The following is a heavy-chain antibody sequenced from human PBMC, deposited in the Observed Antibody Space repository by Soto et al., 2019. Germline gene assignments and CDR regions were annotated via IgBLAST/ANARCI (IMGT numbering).Heavy chain of an antibody. CDR2: IFSNDER. Sequence: QVTLKESGPVLVKPTETLTLTCTVSGFSLSNAGMGVSWIRQPPGKALEWLAHIFSNDERRFSTSLKNRLTLAKEPFNSQVVLIMTNIDPVDTATYYCAQTEDGGRSRTPAGWFDAWGQGTLVTVSS. CDR3: AQTEDGGRSRTPAGWFDA. D-gene: IGHD2-15*01. CDR1: GFSLSNAGMG. V-gene: IGHV2-26*01. J-gene: IGHJ5*02.